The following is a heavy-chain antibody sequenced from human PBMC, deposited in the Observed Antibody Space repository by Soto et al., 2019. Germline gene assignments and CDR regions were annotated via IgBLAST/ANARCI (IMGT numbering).Heavy chain of an antibody. D-gene: IGHD6-13*01. V-gene: IGHV5-10-1*01. Sequence: PGESLKISCKGSGYSFTSYWISWVRQMPGKGLEWMGRIDPSDSYTNYSPSFQGHVTISADKSISTAYLQWSSLKASDTAMYYCARHVQQLTNWFDPWGQGTLVTVSS. J-gene: IGHJ5*02. CDR2: IDPSDSYT. CDR1: GYSFTSYW. CDR3: ARHVQQLTNWFDP.